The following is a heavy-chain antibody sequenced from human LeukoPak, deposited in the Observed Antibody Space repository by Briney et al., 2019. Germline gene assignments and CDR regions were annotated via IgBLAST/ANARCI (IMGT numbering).Heavy chain of an antibody. J-gene: IGHJ4*02. CDR2: INHSGSN. CDR3: ARAAVVASFPVDY. V-gene: IGHV4-34*01. CDR1: GGSFSGYY. Sequence: SETLSLTCAVYGGSFSGYYWSWIRQPPGKRLEWSGEINHSGSNNYNPSLKSRVTISVDTSKNQFSLKLSSVTAADTAVYYCARAAVVASFPVDYWGQGTLVTVSS. D-gene: IGHD2-15*01.